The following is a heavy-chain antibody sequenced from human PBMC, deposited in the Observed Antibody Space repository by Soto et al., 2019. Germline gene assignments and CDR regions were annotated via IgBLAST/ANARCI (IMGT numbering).Heavy chain of an antibody. V-gene: IGHV3-30*18. CDR3: AKDQLALLGYYYYGMDV. Sequence: QVQLVESGGGVVQPGRSLRLSCAASGFTFSSYGMHWVRQAPGKGLEWVAVISYDGSNKYYADSVKGRFTISRDNSKNTLYLQMNSLSAEDTAVYYCAKDQLALLGYYYYGMDVWGQGTTVTVSS. CDR1: GFTFSSYG. CDR2: ISYDGSNK. J-gene: IGHJ6*02. D-gene: IGHD3-16*01.